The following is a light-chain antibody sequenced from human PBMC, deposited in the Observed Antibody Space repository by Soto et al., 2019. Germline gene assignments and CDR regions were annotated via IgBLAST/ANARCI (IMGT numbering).Light chain of an antibody. CDR2: KVS. Sequence: DAVMTQSPLSLPVTLGQPASISCRSSQGLLYSDGNTYLSWFQQRPGQSPRRLIYKVSNRDSGVPDRFSGSGSGTDFTLKISRVEAEDVGVYYCMQGTHWPWTFGQGTKGDIK. CDR1: QGLLYSDGNTY. V-gene: IGKV2-30*01. CDR3: MQGTHWPWT. J-gene: IGKJ1*01.